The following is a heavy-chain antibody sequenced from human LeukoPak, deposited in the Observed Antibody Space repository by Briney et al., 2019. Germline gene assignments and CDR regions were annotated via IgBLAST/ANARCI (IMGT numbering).Heavy chain of an antibody. J-gene: IGHJ5*02. D-gene: IGHD1-26*01. CDR1: GASVSSASY. V-gene: IGHV4-61*01. CDR3: ARSRAFNSGAFDP. CDR2: IYNGVNT. Sequence: SETLSLTCTVSGASVSSASYWTWIRQPPGQGVEWIAHIYNGVNTNYNPSLKSRVTIPVDTSKNQFSLRLNSVTAADTAVYYCARSRAFNSGAFDPWGQGSLVTVSS.